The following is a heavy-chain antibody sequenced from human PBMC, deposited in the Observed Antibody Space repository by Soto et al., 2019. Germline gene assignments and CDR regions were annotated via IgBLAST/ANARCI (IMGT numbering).Heavy chain of an antibody. D-gene: IGHD4-17*01. CDR1: SGAISSDGSY. CDR3: ARDRYGDSALGHHNAYDI. Sequence: QVQLQESGPGLVKPSQTLSLTCSVSSGAISSDGSYWSWIRQHPGKGLEWIGHIYYSGSTYYNPSLRSRVTISVDTSKNQFSLRLISVTAADTAVYYCARDRYGDSALGHHNAYDIWGQGTMVTVSS. V-gene: IGHV4-31*03. J-gene: IGHJ3*02. CDR2: IYYSGST.